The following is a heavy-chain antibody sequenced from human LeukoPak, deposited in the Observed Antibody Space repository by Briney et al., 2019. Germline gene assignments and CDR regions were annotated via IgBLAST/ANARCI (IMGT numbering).Heavy chain of an antibody. D-gene: IGHD3-10*01. Sequence: PGGSLRLSCAASGVIFSNYWMHWVRQTPGKGLVWVSRINRDGSSTSYADSVKGRFTISRDNSKNTLYLQMNSLRAEDTAVYYCARDRAPPTSWYFDVWGRGTLVTVSS. CDR1: GVIFSNYW. V-gene: IGHV3-74*01. CDR3: ARDRAPPTSWYFDV. J-gene: IGHJ2*01. CDR2: INRDGSST.